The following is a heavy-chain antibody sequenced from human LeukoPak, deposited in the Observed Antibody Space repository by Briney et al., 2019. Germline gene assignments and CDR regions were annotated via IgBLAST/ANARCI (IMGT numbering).Heavy chain of an antibody. CDR3: ASSYCSSTSCYYYGMDV. CDR2: IIPIFGTA. Sequence: GSSVKVSCKASGGTFISYAISWVRQAPGQGLEWMGGIIPIFGTANYAQKFQGRVTITADESTSTAYMELSSLRSEDTAVYYCASSYCSSTSCYYYGMDVWGQGTTVTVSS. J-gene: IGHJ6*02. V-gene: IGHV1-69*01. D-gene: IGHD2-2*01. CDR1: GGTFISYA.